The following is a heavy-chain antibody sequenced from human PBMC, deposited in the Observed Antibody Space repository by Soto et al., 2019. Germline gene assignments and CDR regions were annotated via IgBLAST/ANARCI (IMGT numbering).Heavy chain of an antibody. V-gene: IGHV3-30*18. CDR3: AKDAPYYYDSSGYYGPFDY. CDR2: ISYDGSNK. CDR1: GFTFSSYG. D-gene: IGHD3-22*01. Sequence: GGSLRLSCAASGFTFSSYGIHWVHQAPGKGLEWVALISYDGSNKYYADSVKGRFTISRDNSKNTLYLQMNSLRAEDTAMYYCAKDAPYYYDSSGYYGPFDYWGQGTLVTVSS. J-gene: IGHJ4*02.